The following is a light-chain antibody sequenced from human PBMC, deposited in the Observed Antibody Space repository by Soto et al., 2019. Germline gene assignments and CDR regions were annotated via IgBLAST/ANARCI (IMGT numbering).Light chain of an antibody. CDR1: SSDVGGYNY. CDR3: SSYVGSGV. Sequence: QSVLTQPPSASGSPGQSVTISCTGTSSDVGGYNYVSWYQQHPGKAPKLMIYEVSKRPSGVPDRFSGSKSGNTASLTVSGLQAEDEADYYCSSYVGSGVFGGGTKVTVL. J-gene: IGLJ2*01. V-gene: IGLV2-8*01. CDR2: EVS.